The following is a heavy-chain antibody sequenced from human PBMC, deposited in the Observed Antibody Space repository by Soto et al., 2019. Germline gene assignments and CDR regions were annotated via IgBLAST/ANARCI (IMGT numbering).Heavy chain of an antibody. CDR2: ISYDGGLQ. Sequence: QAHLVESGGGVVQPGRSLRLSCAASGFTFTSYGMHWVRQAPGTRLEWVAVISYDGGLQHYADSVKGRFTISRDNSKNMVLLQMNSLCAEDTAVYYCVSDRGYGHASVPYSWGQGTLVSVSS. CDR3: VSDRGYGHASVPYS. J-gene: IGHJ4*02. D-gene: IGHD5-18*01. CDR1: GFTFTSYG. V-gene: IGHV3-30*03.